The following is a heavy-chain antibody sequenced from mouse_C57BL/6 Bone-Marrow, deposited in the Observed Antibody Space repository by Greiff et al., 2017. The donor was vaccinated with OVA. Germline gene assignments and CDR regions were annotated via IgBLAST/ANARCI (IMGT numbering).Heavy chain of an antibody. V-gene: IGHV1-42*01. CDR2: IHPSTGGT. J-gene: IGHJ4*01. CDR1: GYSFTGYY. D-gene: IGHD1-1*01. Sequence: EVQLQQSGPELVKPGASVKISCTASGYSFTGYYMNWVKQSPEKSLEWIGEIHPSTGGTTYNQKFKAKATLTVDKSSSTAYMQLKSLTSEDSAVYYCARRGDYDGSSSSYYAMDYWGQGTSVTVST. CDR3: ARRGDYDGSSSSYYAMDY.